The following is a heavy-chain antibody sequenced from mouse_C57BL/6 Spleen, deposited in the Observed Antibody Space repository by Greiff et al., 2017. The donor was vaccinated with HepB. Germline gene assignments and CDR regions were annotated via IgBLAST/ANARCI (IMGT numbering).Heavy chain of an antibody. J-gene: IGHJ4*01. CDR1: GYTFTDYE. V-gene: IGHV1-15*01. CDR3: TRAYAMDY. CDR2: IDPETGGT. Sequence: QVQLKQSGAELVRPGASVTLSCKASGYTFTDYEMHWVKQTPVHGLEWIGAIDPETGGTAYNQKFKGKAILTADKSSSTAYMELRSLISEDSAVYYCTRAYAMDYWGQGTSVTVSS.